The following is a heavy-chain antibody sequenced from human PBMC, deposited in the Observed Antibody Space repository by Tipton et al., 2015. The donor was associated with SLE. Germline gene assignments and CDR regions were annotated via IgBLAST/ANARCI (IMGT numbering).Heavy chain of an antibody. CDR2: MYNSGTI. V-gene: IGHV4-38-2*01. J-gene: IGHJ3*02. CDR3: ATSFIYTDWGAFHI. Sequence: TLSLTCAVSGYSISSGHYWGWIRQPPGKGLEWIGSMYNSGTIFYKSSLKSRPTISLDTPKNQFSLKLTSVTAADTAVYYCATSFIYTDWGAFHIWGQGTMVTVSS. D-gene: IGHD3-9*01. CDR1: GYSISSGHY.